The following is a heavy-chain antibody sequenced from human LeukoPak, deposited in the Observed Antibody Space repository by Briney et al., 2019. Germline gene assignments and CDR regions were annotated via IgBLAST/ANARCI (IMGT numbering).Heavy chain of an antibody. CDR1: GGSISSSSAY. J-gene: IGHJ4*02. CDR3: VSPRGFSYGYFDY. V-gene: IGHV4-39*01. CDR2: IYYGKNT. Sequence: SETLSLTCTVSGGSISSSSAYWGWIRQPPGKGLEGIGSIYYGKNTYYNPSLKSRVTISADTSKNQFSLTLGSVSATDTAVYYCVSPRGFSYGYFDYWGQGTLVTVSS. D-gene: IGHD5-18*01.